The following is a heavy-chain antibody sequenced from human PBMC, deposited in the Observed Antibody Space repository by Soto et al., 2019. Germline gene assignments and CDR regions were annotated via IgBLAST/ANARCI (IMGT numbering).Heavy chain of an antibody. V-gene: IGHV1-46*01. D-gene: IGHD3-22*01. Sequence: ASVKVSCKASGYTFTSYYMHWVRQAPGQGLEWMGIINPSGGSTSYAQKLQGRVTMTRDTSTSTAYMELRSLRSDDTAVYYCARVLLYYDSSGDSWFDPWGQGTLVTVSS. CDR1: GYTFTSYY. J-gene: IGHJ5*02. CDR3: ARVLLYYDSSGDSWFDP. CDR2: INPSGGST.